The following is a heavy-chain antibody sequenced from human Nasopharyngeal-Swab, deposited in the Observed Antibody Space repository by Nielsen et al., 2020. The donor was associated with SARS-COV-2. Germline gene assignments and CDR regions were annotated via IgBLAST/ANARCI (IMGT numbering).Heavy chain of an antibody. Sequence: WIRQPPGKGLEWVSYISSSGSTIYYADSVKGRFTISRDNAKNSLYLQMNSLRAEDTAVYYCAGREGVRDGYNHWGQGTLVTVSS. J-gene: IGHJ5*02. CDR2: ISSSGSTI. V-gene: IGHV3-11*01. D-gene: IGHD5-24*01. CDR3: AGREGVRDGYNH.